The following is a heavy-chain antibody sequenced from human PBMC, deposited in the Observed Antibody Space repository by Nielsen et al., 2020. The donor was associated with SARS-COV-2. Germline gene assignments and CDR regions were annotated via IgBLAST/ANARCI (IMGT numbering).Heavy chain of an antibody. J-gene: IGHJ4*02. CDR2: IKEDGSEK. Sequence: GESLKISCAASGFTFSTSWMSWVRQAPGKGLEWVANIKEDGSEKYYVDSVKGRFTISRDNANNSLYLQMNSLRAEDTAVYYCARELDYWGQGTLVTVSS. V-gene: IGHV3-7*01. CDR3: ARELDY. CDR1: GFTFSTSW.